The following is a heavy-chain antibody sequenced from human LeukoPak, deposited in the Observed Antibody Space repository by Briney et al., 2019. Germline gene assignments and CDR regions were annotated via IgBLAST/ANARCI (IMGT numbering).Heavy chain of an antibody. D-gene: IGHD3-22*01. V-gene: IGHV3-30*02. CDR2: IRYDGSNK. CDR1: GFTFSSYG. J-gene: IGHJ4*02. Sequence: PGGSLRLSCAASGFTFSSYGMHWVRQAPGKGLEWVAFIRYDGSNKYYADSVKGRFTISRDNSKNTLYLQMNSLRAEDTAVYYCARCFYYDSSGYDYWGQGTLVTVSS. CDR3: ARCFYYDSSGYDY.